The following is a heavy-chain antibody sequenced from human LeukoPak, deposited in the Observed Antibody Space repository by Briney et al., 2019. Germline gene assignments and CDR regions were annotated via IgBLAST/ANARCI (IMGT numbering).Heavy chain of an antibody. D-gene: IGHD3-10*01. V-gene: IGHV4-34*01. CDR3: ARSRPYYYGSGAMRWFDP. CDR1: GGSFSGYY. J-gene: IGHJ5*02. Sequence: PSEALPLTCAVYGGSFSGYYWSWIRQPPGKGLEWIGEINHSGSTNYNPSLKSRVTISVDTSKNQFSLKLSSVTAADTAVYYCARSRPYYYGSGAMRWFDPWGQGTLVTVSS. CDR2: INHSGST.